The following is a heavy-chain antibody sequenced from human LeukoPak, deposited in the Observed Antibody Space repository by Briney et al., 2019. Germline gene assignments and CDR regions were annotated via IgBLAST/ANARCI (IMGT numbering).Heavy chain of an antibody. D-gene: IGHD3-10*01. CDR3: AKSSYGSGSYYGPNFDY. Sequence: GGSLRLSCAASGFIFSNAMSWVRQHPGKGLEWVSAISGSGGSTYYADSVKGRFTISRDNSKNTLYLQMNSLRAEDTAVYYCAKSSYGSGSYYGPNFDYWGQGTLVTVSS. CDR1: GFIFSNA. J-gene: IGHJ4*02. CDR2: ISGSGGST. V-gene: IGHV3-23*01.